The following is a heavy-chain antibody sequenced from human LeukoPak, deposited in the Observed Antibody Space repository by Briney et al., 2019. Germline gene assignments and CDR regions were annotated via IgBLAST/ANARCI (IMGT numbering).Heavy chain of an antibody. CDR3: ARVGDWNRQYNWFDP. D-gene: IGHD1-1*01. CDR2: INPSGGST. Sequence: ASVKVSCKASGYTFTGYYMHWVRQAPGQGLEWMGIINPSGGSTSYAQKFQGRVTMTRDMSTSTVYMELSSLRSEDTAVYYCARVGDWNRQYNWFDPWGQGTLVTASS. CDR1: GYTFTGYY. J-gene: IGHJ5*02. V-gene: IGHV1-46*01.